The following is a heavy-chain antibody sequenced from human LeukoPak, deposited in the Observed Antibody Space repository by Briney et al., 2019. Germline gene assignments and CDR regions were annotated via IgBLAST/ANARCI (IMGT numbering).Heavy chain of an antibody. CDR1: GGSISSYY. D-gene: IGHD2-2*01. CDR2: IYYSGST. V-gene: IGHV4-59*01. J-gene: IGHJ4*02. Sequence: TSETLSLTCTVSGGSISSYYWSWIRQPPGKGLEWIGYIYYSGSTNYNPSLKSRVTISVDTSKNQFSLKLSSVTAADTAVYYCARVATPVDCYFDYWGQGTLVTVSS. CDR3: ARVATPVDCYFDY.